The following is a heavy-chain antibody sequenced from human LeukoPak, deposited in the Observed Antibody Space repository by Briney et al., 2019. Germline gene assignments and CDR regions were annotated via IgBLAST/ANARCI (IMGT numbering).Heavy chain of an antibody. CDR2: ISRSSSAI. D-gene: IGHD6-13*01. J-gene: IGHJ4*02. CDR1: GFTFSSYS. CDR3: ARAGYSSSGGYYFDY. V-gene: IGHV3-48*04. Sequence: GGSLRLSCAASGFTFSSYSINWVRQAPGKGLEWVSYISRSSSAIYYADSVKGRFTISRDDAKNSLYLQMNSLRAEDTAVYYCARAGYSSSGGYYFDYWGQRTLVTVSS.